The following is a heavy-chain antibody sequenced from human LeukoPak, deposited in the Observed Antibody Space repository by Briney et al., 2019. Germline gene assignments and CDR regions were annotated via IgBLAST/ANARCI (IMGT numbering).Heavy chain of an antibody. CDR2: ISYDGSNK. CDR3: AKDLGGGSGCYDL. Sequence: GGSLRLSCAASGFTFSSYGMHWVRQAPGKGLEWVAIISYDGSNKYYADSVQGRFTISRDNSKNTLYLQMNSLRAEDTAVYYCAKDLGGGSGCYDLWGRGTLVTVPS. CDR1: GFTFSSYG. V-gene: IGHV3-30*18. D-gene: IGHD6-19*01. J-gene: IGHJ2*01.